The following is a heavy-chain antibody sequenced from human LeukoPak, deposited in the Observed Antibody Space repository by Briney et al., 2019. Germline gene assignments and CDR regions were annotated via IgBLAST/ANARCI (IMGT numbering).Heavy chain of an antibody. Sequence: SETLSLTCTVSGGSISSYYWSWIRQPPGKGPEWIGYIYYSGSTNYNPSLKSRVTISVDTSKNQFSLKLSSVTAADTAVYYCARLYTVVGFEHWGQGTLVTVSS. V-gene: IGHV4-59*08. CDR3: ARLYTVVGFEH. CDR2: IYYSGST. CDR1: GGSISSYY. J-gene: IGHJ4*02. D-gene: IGHD4-23*01.